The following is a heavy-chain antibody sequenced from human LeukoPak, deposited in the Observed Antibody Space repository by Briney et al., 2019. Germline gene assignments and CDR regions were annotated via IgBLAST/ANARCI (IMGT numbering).Heavy chain of an antibody. D-gene: IGHD2-2*01. Sequence: SETLSLTCIVSGGSISSQYWSWIRQPPGKGLEWIGYISNSGSTNYNPSLESRVTLAVDTSKNQFSLKLSSVTAADTAVYFCAIRAGDQQMSPVYFDNWGQGILVTVSS. J-gene: IGHJ4*02. CDR3: AIRAGDQQMSPVYFDN. CDR1: GGSISSQY. CDR2: ISNSGST. V-gene: IGHV4-59*08.